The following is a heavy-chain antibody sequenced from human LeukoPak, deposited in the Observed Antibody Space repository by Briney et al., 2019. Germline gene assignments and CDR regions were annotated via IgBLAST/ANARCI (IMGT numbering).Heavy chain of an antibody. J-gene: IGHJ4*02. Sequence: PGGSLRLSCAASGFTFSSYAMSWVRLAPGKGLEWVAAVSGGGGRTFYAGSVKGRFTISRDNSKDTLYLEMSSLRAEGTAMYYCAKLPQSFYYDSSGYDLDYWGQGTRVTVSS. CDR1: GFTFSSYA. V-gene: IGHV3-23*01. CDR3: AKLPQSFYYDSSGYDLDY. D-gene: IGHD3-22*01. CDR2: VSGGGGRT.